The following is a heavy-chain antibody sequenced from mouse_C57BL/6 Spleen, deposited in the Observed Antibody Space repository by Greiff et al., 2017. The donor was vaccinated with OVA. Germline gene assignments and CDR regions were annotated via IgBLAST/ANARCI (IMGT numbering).Heavy chain of an antibody. D-gene: IGHD2-3*01. V-gene: IGHV1-61*01. CDR1: GYTFTSYW. CDR3: ARGDGYYAMDY. Sequence: QVQLQQPGAELVRPGSSVKLSCKASGYTFTSYWMDWVKQRPGQGLEWIGNIYPSDSETHYNQKFKDKATLTVDKSSSTAYMQLSSLTSEDSAVYYCARGDGYYAMDYWGQGTSVPVSS. J-gene: IGHJ4*01. CDR2: IYPSDSET.